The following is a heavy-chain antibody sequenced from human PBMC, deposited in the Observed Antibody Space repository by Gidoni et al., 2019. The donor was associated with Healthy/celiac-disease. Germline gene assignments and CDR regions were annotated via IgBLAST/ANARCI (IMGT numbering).Heavy chain of an antibody. Sequence: QVQLQESGPGLVKPSETLSLTCPVSGCSVSSGSYYWSWIRQPPGKGLEWIGYIYYSGSTNYNPSLKSRVTISVDTSKNQFSLKLSSVTAADTAVYYCATTMVKYHTYYYYGMDVWGQGTTVTVSS. D-gene: IGHD3-10*01. CDR1: GCSVSSGSYY. J-gene: IGHJ6*02. CDR2: IYYSGST. CDR3: ATTMVKYHTYYYYGMDV. V-gene: IGHV4-61*01.